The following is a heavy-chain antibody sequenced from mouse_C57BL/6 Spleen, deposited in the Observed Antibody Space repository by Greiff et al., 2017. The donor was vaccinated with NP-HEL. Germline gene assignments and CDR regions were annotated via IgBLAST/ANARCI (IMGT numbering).Heavy chain of an antibody. V-gene: IGHV1-53*01. CDR1: GYTFTSYW. Sequence: QVQLQQSGTELVKPGASVKLSCKASGYTFTSYWMHWVKQRPGQGLEWIGNINPSNGGTNYNEKFKSKATLTVDKSSSTAYMQLSSLTSEDSAVYYCAREEVLGYYAMDYWGQGTSVTVSS. J-gene: IGHJ4*01. CDR3: AREEVLGYYAMDY. D-gene: IGHD2-14*01. CDR2: INPSNGGT.